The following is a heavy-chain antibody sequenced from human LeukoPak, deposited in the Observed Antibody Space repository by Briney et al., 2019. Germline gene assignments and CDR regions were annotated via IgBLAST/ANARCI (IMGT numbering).Heavy chain of an antibody. D-gene: IGHD3-10*01. CDR3: ASGVFPPQDAFDI. CDR2: IKQDGSEK. Sequence: PGGSLRLSCAASGFTFSTSWMSWIRQGPVKGLEWVASIKQDGSEKYYVDSVKGRFTISRDNAKNSLYLQMNSLRAEDTAVYYCASGVFPPQDAFDIWGQGTIVTVSS. V-gene: IGHV3-7*01. CDR1: GFTFSTSW. J-gene: IGHJ3*02.